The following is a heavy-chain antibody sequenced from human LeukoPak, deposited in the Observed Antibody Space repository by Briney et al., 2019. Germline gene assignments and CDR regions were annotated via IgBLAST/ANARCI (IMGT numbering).Heavy chain of an antibody. CDR1: GFTFSSYG. V-gene: IGHV3-30*18. D-gene: IGHD4-17*01. CDR3: AKDLHGGYGHY. Sequence: GGSLRLSCAASGFTFSSYGMHWVRQAPGKGLEWVAVISYDGSNKYYGDSVKGRFTISRDNSKNTLYLQMNSLRAEDTAVYYCAKDLHGGYGHYWGQGTLVTVSS. CDR2: ISYDGSNK. J-gene: IGHJ4*02.